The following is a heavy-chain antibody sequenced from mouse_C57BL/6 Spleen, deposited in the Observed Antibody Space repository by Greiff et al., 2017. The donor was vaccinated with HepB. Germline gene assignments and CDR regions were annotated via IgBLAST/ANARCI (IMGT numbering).Heavy chain of an antibody. CDR1: GYTFTSYW. D-gene: IGHD1-1*01. CDR3: ARNLGTVVSFDY. Sequence: LQPGAELVKPGASVKMSCKASGYTFTSYWITWVKQRPGQGLEWIGDIYPGSGSTNYNEKFKSKATLTVDTSSSTAYMQLSSLTSEDSAVYYCARNLGTVVSFDYWGQGTTLTVSS. V-gene: IGHV1-55*01. CDR2: IYPGSGST. J-gene: IGHJ2*01.